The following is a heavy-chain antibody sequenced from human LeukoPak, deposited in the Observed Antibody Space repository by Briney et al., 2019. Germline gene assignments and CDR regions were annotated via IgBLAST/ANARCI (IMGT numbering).Heavy chain of an antibody. V-gene: IGHV6-1*01. CDR3: ARDTGVRGSFGWFDP. CDR2: TYYRSKWDN. J-gene: IGHJ5*02. D-gene: IGHD2-15*01. CDR1: GDSVSSNSVA. Sequence: SQTLSLTCAISGDSVSSNSVAWSWIRQSPSRGLEWLGRTYYRSKWDNDYAVSVKSRITINPDTSKNQFTLHLNSVTPEDTAVYYCARDTGVRGSFGWFDPWGQGTLVTVSS.